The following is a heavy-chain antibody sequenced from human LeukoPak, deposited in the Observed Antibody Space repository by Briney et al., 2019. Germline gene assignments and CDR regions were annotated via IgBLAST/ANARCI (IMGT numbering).Heavy chain of an antibody. CDR1: GYTFTSYY. Sequence: GASVKVSCKASGYTFTSYYMHWVRQAPGQGLEWMGIINPSGGSTSYAQKFQGRVTMTRDTSTSTVYMEMSSLRSEDTAVYYCAREGICYYGSGDMGSCWFDPWGQGTLVTVSS. J-gene: IGHJ5*02. V-gene: IGHV1-46*01. CDR2: INPSGGST. CDR3: AREGICYYGSGDMGSCWFDP. D-gene: IGHD3-10*01.